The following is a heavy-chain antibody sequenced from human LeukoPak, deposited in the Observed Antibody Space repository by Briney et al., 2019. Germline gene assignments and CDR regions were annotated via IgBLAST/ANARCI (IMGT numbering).Heavy chain of an antibody. CDR3: ARSGYYDSSGYSDFDY. D-gene: IGHD3-22*01. J-gene: IGHJ4*02. Sequence: SVKVSCKASGGTFSSYAISWVRQAPGQGLEWMGGIIPILGTANYAQKFQGRVTITTDESTSTAYMELSSLRSEDTAVYYCARSGYYDSSGYSDFDYWGQGTLVTVSS. CDR2: IIPILGTA. CDR1: GGTFSSYA. V-gene: IGHV1-69*05.